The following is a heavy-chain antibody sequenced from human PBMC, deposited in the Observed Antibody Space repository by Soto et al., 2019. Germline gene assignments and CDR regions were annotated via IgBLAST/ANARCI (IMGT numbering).Heavy chain of an antibody. CDR3: ARDEGNPATYYYYGMDV. J-gene: IGHJ6*02. V-gene: IGHV4-61*01. D-gene: IGHD6-25*01. Sequence: PSETLSLTCTVSVGSFSSCSYYWSWIRHPPGKGLEWIGYIYYSGSTNYNPSLKSRVTISVDTSKNQFSLKLSSVTAADTAVYYCARDEGNPATYYYYGMDVWGQGTTVTVSS. CDR1: VGSFSSCSYY. CDR2: IYYSGST.